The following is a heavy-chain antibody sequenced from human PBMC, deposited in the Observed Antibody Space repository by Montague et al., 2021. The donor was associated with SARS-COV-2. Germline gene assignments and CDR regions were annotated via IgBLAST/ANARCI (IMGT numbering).Heavy chain of an antibody. J-gene: IGHJ6*02. D-gene: IGHD1-20*01. CDR3: ARDQGYNWNYYYYYGMDV. CDR2: INHSGST. CDR1: GGSFSGYY. V-gene: IGHV4-34*01. Sequence: SETLSLTCAVYGGSFSGYYWSWIRQPPGKGLEWIGEINHSGSTNYNPSLKSRVTISVDTSKNQFSPKLSSVTAADTAVYYCARDQGYNWNYYYYYGMDVWGQGTTVTVSS.